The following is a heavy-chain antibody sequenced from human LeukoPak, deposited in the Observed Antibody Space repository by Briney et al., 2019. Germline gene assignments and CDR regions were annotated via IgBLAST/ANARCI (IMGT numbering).Heavy chain of an antibody. CDR1: GGSISSYH. CDR3: AGTRFSGSYYTDY. Sequence: SETLSLTCTVSGGSISSYHWSWIRQPPGKGLEWIGHIYYTGSTNYNPSLKSRVTISLDTSKYQFSLKLTSVTAADTAVYYCAGTRFSGSYYTDYWGQGTLVTVSS. D-gene: IGHD1-26*01. J-gene: IGHJ4*02. V-gene: IGHV4-59*08. CDR2: IYYTGST.